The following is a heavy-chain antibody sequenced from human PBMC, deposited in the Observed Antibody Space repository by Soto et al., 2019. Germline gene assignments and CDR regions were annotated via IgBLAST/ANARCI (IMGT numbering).Heavy chain of an antibody. CDR1: GGTFSSYA. CDR3: ARDGAAAGYYYGMDV. CDR2: IIPIFGTA. D-gene: IGHD6-13*01. V-gene: IGHV1-69*12. Sequence: QVQLVQSGAEVQKPGSSVKVSCKASGGTFSSYAISWVRQAPGQGLEWMGGIIPIFGTANYAQKFQGRVTITADESTSTDDMDRSSLRSEDTAVYYGARDGAAAGYYYGMDVWCQGTTVTVSS. J-gene: IGHJ6*02.